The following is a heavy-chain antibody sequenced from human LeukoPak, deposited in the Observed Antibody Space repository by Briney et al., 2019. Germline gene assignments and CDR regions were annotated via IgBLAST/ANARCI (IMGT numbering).Heavy chain of an antibody. CDR1: GFTFSTYG. CDR3: AGGLLGCRGGSCYPTDY. V-gene: IGHV3-30*03. J-gene: IGHJ4*02. Sequence: PGGSLRLSCAASGFTFSTYGMHWVRQAPGKGLEWVAVISDDGINKYHVDSVKGRFTISRDNSKNALYLQMNSLRDEDTAVYYCAGGLLGCRGGSCYPTDYWGQGTLVTVSS. CDR2: ISDDGINK. D-gene: IGHD2-15*01.